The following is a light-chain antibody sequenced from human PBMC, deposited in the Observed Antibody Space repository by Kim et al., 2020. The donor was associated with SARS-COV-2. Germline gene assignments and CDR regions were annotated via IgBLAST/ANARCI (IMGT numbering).Light chain of an antibody. CDR3: QSYDSSRV. Sequence: PGKTVTISCTRSSGSIASNYVQWYQQRPGSSPTTVIYEDNQRPSGVPDRFSGSIDSSSNSASLTISGLTTEDEADYYCQSYDSSRVFGGGTKVTVL. V-gene: IGLV6-57*01. CDR1: SGSIASNY. J-gene: IGLJ3*02. CDR2: EDN.